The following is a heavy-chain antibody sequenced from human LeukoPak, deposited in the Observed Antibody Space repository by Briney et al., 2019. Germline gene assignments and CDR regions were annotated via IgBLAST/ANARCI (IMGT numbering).Heavy chain of an antibody. J-gene: IGHJ3*02. CDR1: GFTFSRNG. CDR2: ISGSGGNT. Sequence: PGGSLRLSCAASGFTFSRNGMTWVRQAPGKGLEWVSAISGSGGNTYYADSVKGRFTISRDNAKNSLYLQMNSLRAEDTAVYYCSREDASAFDIWGQGTMVTVSS. V-gene: IGHV3-23*01. CDR3: SREDASAFDI. D-gene: IGHD3-16*01.